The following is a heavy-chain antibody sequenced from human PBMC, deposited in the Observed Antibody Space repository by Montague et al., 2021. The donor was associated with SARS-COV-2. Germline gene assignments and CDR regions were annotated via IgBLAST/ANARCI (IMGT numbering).Heavy chain of an antibody. CDR1: GSSVRSYY. V-gene: IGHV4-59*02. CDR3: ARENTVTTFGGPYYIDS. CDR2: IYDSGST. Sequence: SETLSLTCIVSGSSVRSYYWSWIRQPPGKGLEWNGYIYDSGSTNYNPSXXSRVTISVDTSKNQFSLKLSSVTAADTAVYYCARENTVTTFGGPYYIDSWGQGTLVTVSA. J-gene: IGHJ4*02. D-gene: IGHD4-17*01.